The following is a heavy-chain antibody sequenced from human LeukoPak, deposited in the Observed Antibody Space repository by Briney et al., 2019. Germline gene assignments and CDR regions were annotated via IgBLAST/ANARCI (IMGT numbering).Heavy chain of an antibody. CDR1: GGSISSYY. V-gene: IGHV4-59*01. Sequence: TSETLSLTCTVSGGSISSYYWSWIRQPPGKGLEWIGYIYYSGNTNYNPSLKSRVTISVDTSKNQFSLKLSSVTAADTAVYYCARGQQQLGRGIDYWGQGTLVTVSS. D-gene: IGHD6-13*01. CDR3: ARGQQQLGRGIDY. J-gene: IGHJ4*02. CDR2: IYYSGNT.